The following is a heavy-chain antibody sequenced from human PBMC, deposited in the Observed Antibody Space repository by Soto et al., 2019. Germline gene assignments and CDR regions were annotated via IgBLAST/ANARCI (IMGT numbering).Heavy chain of an antibody. J-gene: IGHJ5*02. D-gene: IGHD2-21*01. CDR2: IYYGGST. Sequence: SETLSLTCSVSGGSIKNYYWNWIRQAPGKGLEWIGYIYYGGSTNYHPSLRGRVTISVDTSKNQFSLKLTSVTAADTAVYYCERDREVWLRGWGSDPCGQ. CDR3: ERDREVWLRGWGSDP. CDR1: GGSIKNYY. V-gene: IGHV4-59*01.